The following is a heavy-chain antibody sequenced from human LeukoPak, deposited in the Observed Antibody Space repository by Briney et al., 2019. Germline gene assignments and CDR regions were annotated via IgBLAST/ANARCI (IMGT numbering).Heavy chain of an antibody. CDR2: IWYDGSNK. Sequence: GGSPRLSCAASGFTFSSYGMHWVRQAPGKGLEWVAVIWYDGSNKYYADSVKGRFTISRDNSKNTLYLQMNSLRAEDTAVYYCARDPAAAGLFDYWGQGTLVTVSS. D-gene: IGHD6-13*01. V-gene: IGHV3-33*01. CDR3: ARDPAAAGLFDY. CDR1: GFTFSSYG. J-gene: IGHJ4*02.